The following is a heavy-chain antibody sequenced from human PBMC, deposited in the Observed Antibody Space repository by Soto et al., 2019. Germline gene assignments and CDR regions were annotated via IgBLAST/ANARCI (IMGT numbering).Heavy chain of an antibody. D-gene: IGHD3-16*02. CDR1: GGSISSYY. Sequence: SETLSLTCTVSGGSISSYYWSWIRQPPGKGLEWIGYIYYSGSTNYNPSLKSRVTISVDTSKNQFSLKLSSVTAADTAVYYCARLVWSYRNRFALPGQGTLVPVSS. CDR3: ARLVWSYRNRFAL. J-gene: IGHJ5*02. V-gene: IGHV4-59*08. CDR2: IYYSGST.